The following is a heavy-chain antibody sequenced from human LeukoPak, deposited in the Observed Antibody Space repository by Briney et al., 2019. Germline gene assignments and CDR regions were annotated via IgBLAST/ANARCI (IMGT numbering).Heavy chain of an antibody. CDR3: ARDAAGPYAEYFQH. J-gene: IGHJ1*01. Sequence: PGRSLRLSCAASGFTFSSYGMHWVPQAPGKGLEWVAVIWYDGSNKYYADSVKGRFTISRDNSKNTLYLQMNSLRAEDTAVYYCARDAAGPYAEYFQHWGQGTLVTVSS. D-gene: IGHD6-13*01. V-gene: IGHV3-33*01. CDR1: GFTFSSYG. CDR2: IWYDGSNK.